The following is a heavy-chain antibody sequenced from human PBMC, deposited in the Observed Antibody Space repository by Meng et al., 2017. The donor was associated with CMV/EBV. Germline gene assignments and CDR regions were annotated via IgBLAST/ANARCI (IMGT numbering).Heavy chain of an antibody. CDR1: GGSFSGYY. CDR3: ARGRDCSSTSCPGGMVLLGGYGMDV. CDR2: INHSGST. D-gene: IGHD2-2*01. V-gene: IGHV4-34*01. Sequence: GSLRLSCAVYGGSFSGYYWSWIRQPPGKGLEWIGEINHSGSTNYNPSLKSRVTISVDTSKNQFSLKLSSVTAADTAVYYCARGRDCSSTSCPGGMVLLGGYGMDVWGQGTTVTVSS. J-gene: IGHJ6*02.